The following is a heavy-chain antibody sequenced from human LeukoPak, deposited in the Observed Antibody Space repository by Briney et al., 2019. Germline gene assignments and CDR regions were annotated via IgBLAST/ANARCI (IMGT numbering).Heavy chain of an antibody. J-gene: IGHJ4*02. CDR1: GITFSAYL. Sequence: GGYLRLSCRVPGITFSAYLMTWVRQARGKGLDWVANINRDGREIAYADSDKGRLFISRENANESLYLQMHSLGVEDTAVYYCARYPVYFVGSRRSYCLDSWGKGTLVTVSS. V-gene: IGHV3-7*01. D-gene: IGHD3-10*01. CDR3: ARYPVYFVGSRRSYCLDS. CDR2: INRDGREI.